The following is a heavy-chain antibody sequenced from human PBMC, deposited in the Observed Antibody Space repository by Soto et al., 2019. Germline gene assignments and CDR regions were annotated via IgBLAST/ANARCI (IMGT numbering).Heavy chain of an antibody. Sequence: ASVKVSCKASGYTFTNYGITWVRQAPGQGLEWMGWISNYNGKTNYAQILQGRVTMTTDTSTRTAYMELTSLRSDDTATYYCARVQIYDILTGSSHSIDVRGQGTTVSVSS. CDR2: ISNYNGKT. V-gene: IGHV1-18*01. D-gene: IGHD3-9*01. J-gene: IGHJ6*02. CDR3: ARVQIYDILTGSSHSIDV. CDR1: GYTFTNYG.